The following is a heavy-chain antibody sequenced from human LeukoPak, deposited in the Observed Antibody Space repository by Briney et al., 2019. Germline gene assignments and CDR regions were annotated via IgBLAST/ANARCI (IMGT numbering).Heavy chain of an antibody. D-gene: IGHD3-16*02. CDR2: IKSKTDGGTT. CDR1: GFTFSNAW. J-gene: IGHJ4*02. V-gene: IGHV3-15*01. CDR3: TTPTYDYVWGSYQN. Sequence: PGGSLRLSCAASGFTFSNAWMSWVRQAPGKGLEWGGRIKSKTDGGTTDYAAPVKGRFTISRDDSKNTLYLQMNSLKTEDTAVYYCTTPTYDYVWGSYQNWGQGTLVTVSS.